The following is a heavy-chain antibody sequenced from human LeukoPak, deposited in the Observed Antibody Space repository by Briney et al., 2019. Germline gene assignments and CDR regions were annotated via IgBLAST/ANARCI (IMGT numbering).Heavy chain of an antibody. CDR3: AREMRFGELYYYYYGMDV. V-gene: IGHV1-69*01. CDR2: IIPIFGTA. Sequence: SVKVSCKASGGTFSSYATSWVRQAPGQGLEWMGGIIPIFGTANYAQKFQGRVTITADESTSTAYMELSSLRSEDTAVYYCAREMRFGELYYYYYGMDVWGKGTTVTVSS. CDR1: GGTFSSYA. J-gene: IGHJ6*04. D-gene: IGHD3-10*01.